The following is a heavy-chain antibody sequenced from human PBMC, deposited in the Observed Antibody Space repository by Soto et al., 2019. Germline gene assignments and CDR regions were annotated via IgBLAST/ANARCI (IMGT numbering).Heavy chain of an antibody. V-gene: IGHV2-5*02. CDR1: GFSLSTSGVG. CDR2: IYWDDDK. D-gene: IGHD3-9*01. J-gene: IGHJ4*02. Sequence: QITLKESGPTLVKPTQTLTLTCTFSGFSLSTSGVGVGWIRQPPGKALGWLALIYWDDDKRYSPSLKSRLTITKDTSKNQVVLTMTNMDPVDTATYYCAHSEDYDIVTGYRYYFDYWGQGTLVTVSS. CDR3: AHSEDYDIVTGYRYYFDY.